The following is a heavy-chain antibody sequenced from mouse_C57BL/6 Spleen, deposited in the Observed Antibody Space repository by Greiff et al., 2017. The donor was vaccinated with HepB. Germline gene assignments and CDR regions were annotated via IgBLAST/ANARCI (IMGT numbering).Heavy chain of an antibody. Sequence: EVHLVESEGGLVQPGSSMKLSCTASGFTFSDYYMAWVRQVPEKGLEWVANINYDGSSTYYLDSLKSRFIISRDNAKNILYLQMSSLKSEDTATYYCARDQSNYGYFDVWGTGTTVTVSS. CDR1: GFTFSDYY. CDR3: ARDQSNYGYFDV. D-gene: IGHD2-5*01. CDR2: INYDGSST. V-gene: IGHV5-16*01. J-gene: IGHJ1*03.